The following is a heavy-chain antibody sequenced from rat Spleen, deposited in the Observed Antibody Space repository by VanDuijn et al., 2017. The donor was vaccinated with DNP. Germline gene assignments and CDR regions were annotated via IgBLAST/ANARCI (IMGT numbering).Heavy chain of an antibody. D-gene: IGHD1-11*01. J-gene: IGHJ2*01. CDR2: ISSGGDSA. CDR1: GFTFSDYN. V-gene: IGHV5-7*01. Sequence: EVQLVESGGGLVQPGRSLKLSCAASGFTFSDYNMAWVRQAPKEGLEWVATISSGGDSAYYRDSVKGRFTISRDNAKNTLYLQMNSLRSEDTATYYCVRDIEGYWGQGVMVTVSS. CDR3: VRDIEGY.